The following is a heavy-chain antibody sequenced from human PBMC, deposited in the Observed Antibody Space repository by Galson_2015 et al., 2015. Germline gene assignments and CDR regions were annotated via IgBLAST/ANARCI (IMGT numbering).Heavy chain of an antibody. V-gene: IGHV3-53*01. CDR2: IFSGGNT. CDR1: GFIVSSSY. J-gene: IGHJ4*02. Sequence: SLRLSCAASGFIVSSSYVSWVRQAPGKGLEWVSVIFSGGNTYYAESVEGRFTISRDNSKNTLYLQMNSLRAEDTAMYFCARHYSGSYYHFDYWGQGTLVTVSS. CDR3: ARHYSGSYYHFDY. D-gene: IGHD1-26*01.